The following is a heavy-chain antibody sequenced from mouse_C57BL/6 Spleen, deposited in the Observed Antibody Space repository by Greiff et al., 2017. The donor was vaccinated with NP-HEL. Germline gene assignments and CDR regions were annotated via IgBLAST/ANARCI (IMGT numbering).Heavy chain of an antibody. CDR1: GYSITSGYY. V-gene: IGHV3-6*01. D-gene: IGHD2-2*01. Sequence: EVKVEESGPGLVKPSQSLSLTCSVTGYSITSGYYWNWIRQFPGNKLEWMGYISYDGSNNYNPSLKNRISITRDTSKNQFFLKLNSVTTEDTATYYCARDPYGCFDYWGQGTTLTVSS. CDR3: ARDPYGCFDY. J-gene: IGHJ2*01. CDR2: ISYDGSN.